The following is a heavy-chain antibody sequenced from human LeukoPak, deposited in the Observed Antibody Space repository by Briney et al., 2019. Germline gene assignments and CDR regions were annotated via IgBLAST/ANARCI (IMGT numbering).Heavy chain of an antibody. Sequence: SETLSLTCAVYGGSFSGYYWSWIRQPPGKGLEWIGEINHSGSTNYNPSLKSRVTISVDTSKNQFSLKLSSVTAADTAVYYCARRNIITMVRGVKGGFDYWGQGTLVTVSS. J-gene: IGHJ4*02. CDR2: INHSGST. CDR3: ARRNIITMVRGVKGGFDY. D-gene: IGHD3-10*01. CDR1: GGSFSGYY. V-gene: IGHV4-34*01.